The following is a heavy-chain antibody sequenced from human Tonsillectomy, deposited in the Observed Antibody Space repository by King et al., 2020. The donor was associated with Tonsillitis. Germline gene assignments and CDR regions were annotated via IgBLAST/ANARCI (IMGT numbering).Heavy chain of an antibody. D-gene: IGHD3-10*01. CDR1: GFTFSSYA. J-gene: IGHJ3*02. Sequence: VQLVESGGGLAQPGVSLRLSCAASGFTFSSYAMSWVRQAPGKGLEWVAGISRSGSSTYYADSVKGRFTISRDNSKTTVSLQVNTLRAEDTAVYYCAKPLLWFGEHYDAFDTWGQGTMVTVSS. CDR2: ISRSGSST. V-gene: IGHV3-23*04. CDR3: AKPLLWFGEHYDAFDT.